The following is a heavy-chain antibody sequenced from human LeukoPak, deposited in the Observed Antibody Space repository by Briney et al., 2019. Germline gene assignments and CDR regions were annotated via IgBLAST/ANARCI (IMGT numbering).Heavy chain of an antibody. V-gene: IGHV3-7*01. D-gene: IGHD3-16*02. CDR3: ARVKAYNDYVWGSYRTSWVFDY. CDR1: GFTFSSYW. CDR2: IKQDRSEK. Sequence: GGSLRLSCAASGFTFSSYWMSWVRQAPGKGLAWVANIKQDRSEKYYVDSVKGRFTISGDNAKNSLYLQMNSLRAEDTAVYYCARVKAYNDYVWGSYRTSWVFDYWGQGTLVTVSS. J-gene: IGHJ4*02.